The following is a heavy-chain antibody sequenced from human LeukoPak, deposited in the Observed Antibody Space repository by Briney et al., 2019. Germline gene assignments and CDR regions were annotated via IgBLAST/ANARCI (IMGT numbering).Heavy chain of an antibody. J-gene: IGHJ4*02. CDR2: IYSGGST. CDR1: GFTVSSNY. CDR3: ARAANRYSYGYNYFDY. D-gene: IGHD5-18*01. V-gene: IGHV3-66*01. Sequence: PGGSLRLSCAASGFTVSSNYMSWVRQAPGKGLEWGSVIYSGGSTYYADSVKGRSTISRDNSKNTLYLQMNSLRAEDTAVYYCARAANRYSYGYNYFDYWGQGTLVTVSS.